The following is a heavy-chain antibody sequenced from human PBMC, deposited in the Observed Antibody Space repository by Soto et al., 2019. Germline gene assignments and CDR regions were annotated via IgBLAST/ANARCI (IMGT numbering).Heavy chain of an antibody. J-gene: IGHJ6*03. D-gene: IGHD6-13*01. V-gene: IGHV1-18*01. CDR2: ISAYNGNT. CDR1: GDTFTSYG. CDR3: LRGVTTKLVHYYYYYYMDV. Sequence: GASVKVSCKASGDTFTSYGISWVRRAPGQGLDWMGWISAYNGNTNYAQKLQGRVTMTTDTSTSTAYMELRSLRSDDTAVYYCLRGVTTKLVHYYYYYYMDVWGKGTTVTVSS.